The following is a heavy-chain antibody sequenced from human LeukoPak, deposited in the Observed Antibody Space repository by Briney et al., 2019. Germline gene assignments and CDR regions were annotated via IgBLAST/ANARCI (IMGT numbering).Heavy chain of an antibody. CDR2: IYYSGST. J-gene: IGHJ3*02. CDR1: GGSVSSGSYY. D-gene: IGHD3-22*01. Sequence: SETLSLTCTVSGGSVSSGSYYWSWIRQPPGKGLEWIGYIYYSGSTNYNPSLKSRVTISVDTSKNQFSLKLSSVTAADTAVYYCARGPTYYSDSSPAKNAFDIWGQGTMVTVSS. CDR3: ARGPTYYSDSSPAKNAFDI. V-gene: IGHV4-61*01.